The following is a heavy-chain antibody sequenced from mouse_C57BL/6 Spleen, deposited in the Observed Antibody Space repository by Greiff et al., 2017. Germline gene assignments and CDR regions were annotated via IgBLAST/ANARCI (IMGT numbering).Heavy chain of an antibody. CDR1: GSTIPDYY. CDR3: ARVDGNFHCDV. Sequence: VQLQQSGAELVKPGASVKLSCTASGSTIPDYYLHWVKQRTAQGLEWIARIDPALGETNYAPQFPGKANVTADTSSNTAYLQLSSLTSEDTAVYFCARVDGNFHCDVWGTGTTVSV. J-gene: IGHJ1*03. V-gene: IGHV14-2*01. CDR2: IDPALGET. D-gene: IGHD2-1*01.